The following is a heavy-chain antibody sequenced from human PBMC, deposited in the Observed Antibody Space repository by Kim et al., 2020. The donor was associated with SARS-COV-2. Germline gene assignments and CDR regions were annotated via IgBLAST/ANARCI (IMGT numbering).Heavy chain of an antibody. CDR3: AHHRPPQWLLAFDI. CDR1: GFSLTSSGAG. CDR2: IYWNDDK. Sequence: SGPTLVNPTQTLTLICTFSGFSLTSSGAGVAWIRQPPGKALEWLALIYWNDDKRYSSVLKSRLTITKDTSKNRVVLTMTNMDPLDTATYYCAHHRPPQWLLAFDIWGQGTMVTVSS. D-gene: IGHD6-19*01. J-gene: IGHJ3*02. V-gene: IGHV2-5*01.